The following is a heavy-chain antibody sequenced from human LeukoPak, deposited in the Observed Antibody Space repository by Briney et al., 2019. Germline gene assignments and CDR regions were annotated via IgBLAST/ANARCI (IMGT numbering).Heavy chain of an antibody. D-gene: IGHD6-13*01. J-gene: IGHJ4*02. V-gene: IGHV3-48*03. CDR1: GFTFSSYE. CDR3: ARGTGSSSWEYFDY. CDR2: ISSSGSSI. Sequence: PGGSLRLSCAASGFTFSSYEMNWVRQAPGKGLEWVSYISSSGSSIYYADSVKGRFTISRDNAKNSLYLQMNSLTAEDTAVYYCARGTGSSSWEYFDYWGQGTLATVSS.